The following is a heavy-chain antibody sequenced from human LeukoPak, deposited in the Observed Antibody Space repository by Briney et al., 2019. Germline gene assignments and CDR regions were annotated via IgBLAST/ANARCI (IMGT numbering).Heavy chain of an antibody. CDR1: VYTFTGYY. J-gene: IGHJ3*02. V-gene: IGHV1-2*07. CDR3: ARYCSSTSCPDRAFDI. D-gene: IGHD2-2*01. Sequence: GASVKVSCKASVYTFTGYYMHWVRQAPGHGLEWMGWINPNSGGTNYAHKFQGRVTITRDTSISTAYMELRRLRSDDTAVYYCARYCSSTSCPDRAFDIWGQGTMVTVSS. CDR2: INPNSGGT.